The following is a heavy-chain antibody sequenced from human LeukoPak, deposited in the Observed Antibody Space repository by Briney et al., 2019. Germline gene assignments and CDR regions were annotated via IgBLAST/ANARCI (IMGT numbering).Heavy chain of an antibody. CDR1: GGSISSGGYY. CDR3: AGRGAYSFDY. V-gene: IGHV4-31*03. J-gene: IGHJ4*02. D-gene: IGHD1-1*01. Sequence: SETLSLTCTVSGGSISSGGYYWSWIRQHPGKGLEWIGYIYYSGSTYYNPSLKCRVTISLDTSKNQFSLKLSSVTAADTAVYYCAGRGAYSFDYWGQGTLVTVSS. CDR2: IYYSGST.